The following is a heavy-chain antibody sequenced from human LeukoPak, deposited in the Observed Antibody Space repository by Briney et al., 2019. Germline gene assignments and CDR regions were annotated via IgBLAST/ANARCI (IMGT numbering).Heavy chain of an antibody. CDR3: ARSRRLRSGWLVYFQH. CDR1: GGSISSSSYY. CDR2: TYYSGST. J-gene: IGHJ1*01. Sequence: SETLSLTCTVSGGSISSSSYYWGWIRQPPGKGLEWIGSTYYSGSTYYNPSLKSRVTISVDTSKNQFSLKLSSVTAAGTAVYYCARSRRLRSGWLVYFQHWGQGTLVTVSS. D-gene: IGHD6-19*01. V-gene: IGHV4-39*07.